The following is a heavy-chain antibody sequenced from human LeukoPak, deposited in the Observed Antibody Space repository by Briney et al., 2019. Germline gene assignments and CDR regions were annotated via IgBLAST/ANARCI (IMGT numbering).Heavy chain of an antibody. CDR3: AKEHVRYFDFATDQTIDY. D-gene: IGHD3-9*01. V-gene: IGHV3-23*01. CDR2: ISGSGGST. CDR1: GFTFSNYA. J-gene: IGHJ4*02. Sequence: GGSLRLSCAASGFTFSNYAMSWVRQAPGKGLELEWVSAISGSGGSTYHADSVKGRFTISRDNSKNTLYLQMNSLRAEDTAVYYCAKEHVRYFDFATDQTIDYWGQGTLVTVSS.